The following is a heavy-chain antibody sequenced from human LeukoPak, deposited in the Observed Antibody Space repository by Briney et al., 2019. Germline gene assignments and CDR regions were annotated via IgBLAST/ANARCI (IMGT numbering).Heavy chain of an antibody. CDR3: AREIEQLAASWFDP. D-gene: IGHD6-6*01. CDR1: GGSISSYY. Sequence: SETLSLTCTVSGGSISSYYWSWIRQPPGKGLEWTGYIYYSGSTNYNPSLKSRVTISVDTSKNQFSLKLSSVTAADTAVYYCAREIEQLAASWFDPWGQGTLVTVSS. CDR2: IYYSGST. V-gene: IGHV4-59*08. J-gene: IGHJ5*02.